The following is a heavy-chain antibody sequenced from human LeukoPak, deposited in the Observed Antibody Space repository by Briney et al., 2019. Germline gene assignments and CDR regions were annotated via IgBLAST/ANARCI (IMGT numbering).Heavy chain of an antibody. J-gene: IGHJ4*02. CDR2: ISGSGGNT. D-gene: IGHD1-26*01. Sequence: GGSLSLSCAASGFTFSSYAMSWVRQAPGKGLEWVSAISGSGGNTYYADSVKGRFTISRDNSKNTLYLQMNSLRAEDTAVYHCAKGWIHSGSALDYWGQGTLVTVSS. CDR1: GFTFSSYA. V-gene: IGHV3-23*01. CDR3: AKGWIHSGSALDY.